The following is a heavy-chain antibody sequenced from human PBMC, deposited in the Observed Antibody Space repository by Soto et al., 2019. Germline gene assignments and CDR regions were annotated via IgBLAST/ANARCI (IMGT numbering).Heavy chain of an antibody. CDR3: ARYPNPTVAGLPFDL. D-gene: IGHD6-19*01. J-gene: IGHJ4*02. CDR2: TRQDGGQE. V-gene: IGHV3-7*03. Sequence: GGSLRLSCLASGFTFSSYWMSWVRQAPGKGLEWVAHTRQDGGQEYYVDSVKGRFTISRDNAKNSLYLQMNSLRVEDTAVYYCARYPNPTVAGLPFDLWGQGTLVTVSS. CDR1: GFTFSSYW.